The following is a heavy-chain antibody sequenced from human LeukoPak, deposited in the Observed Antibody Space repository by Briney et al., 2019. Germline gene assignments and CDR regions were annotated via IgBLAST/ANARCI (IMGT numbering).Heavy chain of an antibody. J-gene: IGHJ4*02. CDR1: GFIFSSYG. D-gene: IGHD6-13*01. Sequence: GGSLRLSCAASGFIFSSYGMHWVRQAPGKGLEWVAFIRYDGSNKYYADSVKGRFTISRDNSKNTLYLQMNSLRAEDTAMYYCAKGGSSSWDFFDYWGQGTLVTVSS. CDR2: IRYDGSNK. V-gene: IGHV3-30*02. CDR3: AKGGSSSWDFFDY.